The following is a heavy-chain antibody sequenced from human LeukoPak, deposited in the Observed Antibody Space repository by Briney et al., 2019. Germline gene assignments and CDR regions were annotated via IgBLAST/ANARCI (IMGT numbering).Heavy chain of an antibody. Sequence: GGSLRLSCAAYGFTFSGHWMYWLRQAPGKGLAWVSRINGDGSATNYAGSMKGRFTISRDNAKNILYLQMNSLREDDTAVYYCARDINWGQVDYWGQGTLVTVSS. CDR3: ARDINWGQVDY. V-gene: IGHV3-74*01. CDR2: INGDGSAT. CDR1: GFTFSGHW. D-gene: IGHD7-27*01. J-gene: IGHJ4*02.